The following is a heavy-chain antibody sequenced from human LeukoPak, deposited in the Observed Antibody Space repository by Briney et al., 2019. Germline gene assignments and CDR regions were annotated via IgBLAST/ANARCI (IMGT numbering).Heavy chain of an antibody. Sequence: GGSLRLSCAASGFTFSSYGMHWVRQAPGKGLEWVAVIWYDGSNKYYADSVKGRFTISRDNSKNTLYLQMNSLRAEDTAVYYCARDPGTGGRYYFDYWGQGTLVTVSS. J-gene: IGHJ4*02. CDR3: ARDPGTGGRYYFDY. D-gene: IGHD7-27*01. CDR2: IWYDGSNK. V-gene: IGHV3-33*01. CDR1: GFTFSSYG.